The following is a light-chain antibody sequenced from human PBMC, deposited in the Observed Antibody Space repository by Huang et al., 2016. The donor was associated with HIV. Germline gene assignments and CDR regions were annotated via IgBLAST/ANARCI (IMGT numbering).Light chain of an antibody. V-gene: IGKV1-39*01. J-gene: IGKJ2*01. Sequence: DIQMTQFPTSLSASVGDRVSITCRARQTISKYLNWYQQKPGRAPKLLIYGASNLQSGVPSRFSGGESGTHFTLTINSLQPEDSATYYCQQSYMTPRTFGQGTKLEI. CDR3: QQSYMTPRT. CDR1: QTISKY. CDR2: GAS.